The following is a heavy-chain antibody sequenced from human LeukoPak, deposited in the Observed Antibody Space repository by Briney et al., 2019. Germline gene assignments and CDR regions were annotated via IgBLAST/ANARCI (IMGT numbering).Heavy chain of an antibody. V-gene: IGHV1-69*01. J-gene: IGHJ6*02. CDR1: GGTFISYA. D-gene: IGHD4-23*01. Sequence: ASVKVSCKASGGTFISYAISWVRQAPGQGLEWMGGIIPIFGTANYAQKFQGRVTITADESTSTAYMELSSLRSEDTAVYYCARDSPTVAAFHYGMDVWGQGTTVTVSS. CDR3: ARDSPTVAAFHYGMDV. CDR2: IIPIFGTA.